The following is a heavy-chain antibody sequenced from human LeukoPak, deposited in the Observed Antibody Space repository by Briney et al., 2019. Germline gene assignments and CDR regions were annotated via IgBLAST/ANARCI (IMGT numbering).Heavy chain of an antibody. J-gene: IGHJ6*02. CDR2: IYSGGST. Sequence: GGSLRLSCAASGFTVSSNYMSWVRQAPGKGLEWVSVIYSGGSTYYADSVKGRFTISRDNSKNTLYLQMNSLRAEDTAVYYCARFHGTNHYYGMDVWGQGTTVTVSS. V-gene: IGHV3-53*01. CDR1: GFTVSSNY. D-gene: IGHD1-1*01. CDR3: ARFHGTNHYYGMDV.